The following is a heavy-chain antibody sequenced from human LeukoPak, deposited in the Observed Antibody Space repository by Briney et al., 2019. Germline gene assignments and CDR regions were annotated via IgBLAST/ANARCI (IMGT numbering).Heavy chain of an antibody. D-gene: IGHD3-9*01. V-gene: IGHV3-23*01. J-gene: IGHJ4*02. Sequence: PGGSLRLSCAASRFTFSSYAMTWVRQAPGKGLEWVSSISGSGGSTSYADSVKGRFTISRDNSKNTLYLQMNRLRADDTAIYYCAKSTWFDYFDYWGQGTLVTVSS. CDR1: RFTFSSYA. CDR3: AKSTWFDYFDY. CDR2: ISGSGGST.